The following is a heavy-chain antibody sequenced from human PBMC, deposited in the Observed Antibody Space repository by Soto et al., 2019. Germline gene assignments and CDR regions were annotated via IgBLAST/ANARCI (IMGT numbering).Heavy chain of an antibody. CDR2: IFWDHAR. D-gene: IGHD3-10*01. J-gene: IGHJ5*02. V-gene: IGHV2-5*02. CDR1: GFSLSTGSVG. CDR3: AHSKNNHSGSLPYTNGFGP. Sequence: QITLKESGPTLVRPTQTLTLTCTFSGFSLSTGSVGVCLIRLPPGKALQCLALIFWDHARFYNPSLKNRLTVTKDTSKIQVVITMTNMDPVYTATYYCAHSKNNHSGSLPYTNGFGPWGPGCLVIYSS.